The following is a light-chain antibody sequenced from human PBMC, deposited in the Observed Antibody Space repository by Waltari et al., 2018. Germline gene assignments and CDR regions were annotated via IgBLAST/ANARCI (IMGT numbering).Light chain of an antibody. CDR1: SSNIGAGYD. CDR3: QSYDSSLSGSGV. Sequence: QSVLTQPPSVSGAPGQRVTISCTGSSSNIGAGYDVHWYQQLPGPATKLLIYGNSKRPSGVPDRFCGSKSGTAASLAITGLQAEDEADYYCQSYDSSLSGSGVFGGGTKLTVL. CDR2: GNS. V-gene: IGLV1-40*01. J-gene: IGLJ2*01.